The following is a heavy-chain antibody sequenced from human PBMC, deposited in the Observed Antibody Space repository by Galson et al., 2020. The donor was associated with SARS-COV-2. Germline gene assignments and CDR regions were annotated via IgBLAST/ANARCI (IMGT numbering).Heavy chain of an antibody. CDR3: AKANCGGDCRYCDN. CDR1: GFNFSNFA. Sequence: GESLKISCAASGFNFSNFAMSWVRQTPGKGLEWVSLISGGGDRTFYADPVKGRFTISRDDSKNRLYLQMNSLRAEDTAIYFCAKANCGGDCRYCDNWGQGTLVSVFS. J-gene: IGHJ4*02. CDR2: ISGGGDRT. D-gene: IGHD2-21*02. V-gene: IGHV3-23*01.